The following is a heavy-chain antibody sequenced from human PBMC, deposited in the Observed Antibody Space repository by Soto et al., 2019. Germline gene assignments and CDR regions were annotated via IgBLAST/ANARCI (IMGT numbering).Heavy chain of an antibody. CDR1: GASTVSHYH. Sequence: QVQLQESGPGLVKPSQTLSLTCSVSGASTVSHYHWTWIRQPPGEGLEWMGYLFNSGTTFYNPSLTSRLSISMDTSGNHFSLELRSVTAADTAVYYCALALGPTTGLDYWGQGTLVTVSS. CDR3: ALALGPTTGLDY. J-gene: IGHJ4*02. V-gene: IGHV4-31*02. D-gene: IGHD1-26*01. CDR2: LFNSGTT.